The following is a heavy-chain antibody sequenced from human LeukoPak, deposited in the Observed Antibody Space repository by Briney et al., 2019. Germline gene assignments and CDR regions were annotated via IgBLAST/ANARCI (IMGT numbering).Heavy chain of an antibody. D-gene: IGHD1-14*01. CDR1: GFTFSSYA. CDR2: ISGSGGST. V-gene: IGHV3-23*01. J-gene: IGHJ4*02. Sequence: GSLRLSCAASGFTFSSYAMSWVRQAPGKGLEGVSAISGSGGSTYYADSVKGRFTISRDNSKNTLYLQMNSLRAEDTAVYYCARGASRGTEGAFSDFDYWGQGTLVTVSS. CDR3: ARGASRGTEGAFSDFDY.